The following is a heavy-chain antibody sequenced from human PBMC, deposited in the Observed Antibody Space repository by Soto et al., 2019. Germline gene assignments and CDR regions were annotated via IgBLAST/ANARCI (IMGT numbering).Heavy chain of an antibody. D-gene: IGHD2-21*01. J-gene: IGHJ4*02. CDR2: ISAYNGNT. CDR3: ARDGRAAALFAY. CDR1: GYSFTSFG. Sequence: QVQLVQSGADVKKSGASVKVSCKASGYSFTSFGISWMRQAPGQGLEWAGWISAYNGNTNYAQKLQGRVTMTTDTPTSTVYMELRSLRSDDTAVYYCARDGRAAALFAYWGQGTLVTVSS. V-gene: IGHV1-18*01.